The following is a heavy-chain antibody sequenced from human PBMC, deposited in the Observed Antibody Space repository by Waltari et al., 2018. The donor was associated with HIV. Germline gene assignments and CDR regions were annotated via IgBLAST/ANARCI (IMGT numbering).Heavy chain of an antibody. V-gene: IGHV3-30*03. CDR3: AREGYDYPNLYWHFDL. J-gene: IGHJ2*01. Sequence: QVQLVESGGGVVQPGGSLRLSCAASGFTFSPYGIHWVRQAPGKGLEWVTVIGHDGSAKFYADSVKGRFTISRDNSKNTMYLQMNSLRAEDAAVYYCAREGYDYPNLYWHFDLWGRGTQVTVSS. CDR1: GFTFSPYG. CDR2: IGHDGSAK. D-gene: IGHD3-16*01.